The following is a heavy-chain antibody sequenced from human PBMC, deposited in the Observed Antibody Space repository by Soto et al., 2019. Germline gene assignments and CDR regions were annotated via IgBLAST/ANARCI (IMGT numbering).Heavy chain of an antibody. CDR1: GYTFTSYD. D-gene: IGHD7-27*01. CDR2: MNPNSGNT. J-gene: IGHJ6*02. V-gene: IGHV1-8*01. CDR3: AGLPWANYYYSGMDV. Sequence: QVQLVQSGAEVKKPGASVKVSCKASGYTFTSYDINWVRQATGQGLEWMGWMNPNSGNTGYAQKFQGRVTMTRNTAISTAYMELSSLRSEDTAVYYCAGLPWANYYYSGMDVWGQGTTVTVSS.